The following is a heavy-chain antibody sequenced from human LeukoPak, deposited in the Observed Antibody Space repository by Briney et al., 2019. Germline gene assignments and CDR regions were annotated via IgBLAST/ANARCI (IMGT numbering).Heavy chain of an antibody. CDR3: ARELRSGVPFGY. V-gene: IGHV4-59*01. Sequence: SETLSLTCTVSGVSLSTYYWSWLRQPPGKGLEWIGCVFFSGGTNYNPSLKSRLTISADTSRNQFSMNLSSINATDTAAYFCARELRSGVPFGYWGQGKLVIVSP. J-gene: IGHJ4*02. D-gene: IGHD2-2*03. CDR2: VFFSGGT. CDR1: GVSLSTYY.